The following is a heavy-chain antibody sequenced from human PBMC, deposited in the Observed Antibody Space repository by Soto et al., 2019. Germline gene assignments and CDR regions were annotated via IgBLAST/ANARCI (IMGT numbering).Heavy chain of an antibody. D-gene: IGHD3-9*01. CDR1: GGTFSSYA. CDR3: ARGVLPRAYDILTGSMAYYDY. V-gene: IGHV1-69*13. Sequence: SVKVSCKASGGTFSSYAISWVRQAPGQGLEWMGGIIPIFGTANYAQKFQGRVTITADESTSTAYMELSSLRSGDTAVYYCARGVLPRAYDILTGSMAYYDYWGQGTLVTVS. CDR2: IIPIFGTA. J-gene: IGHJ4*02.